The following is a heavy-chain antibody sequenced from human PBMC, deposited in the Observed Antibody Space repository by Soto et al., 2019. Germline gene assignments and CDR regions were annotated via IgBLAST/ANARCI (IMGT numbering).Heavy chain of an antibody. V-gene: IGHV3-21*01. Sequence: PGGSLRLSCAASGFTFSSYSMNWVRQAPGKGLEWVSSISSSSSYIYYADSVKGRFTISRDNAKNSLYLQMNSLRAEDTAVYYCARGTYDSSGYYPLRTDYWGQGTLVTVSS. CDR1: GFTFSSYS. D-gene: IGHD3-22*01. CDR3: ARGTYDSSGYYPLRTDY. J-gene: IGHJ4*02. CDR2: ISSSSSYI.